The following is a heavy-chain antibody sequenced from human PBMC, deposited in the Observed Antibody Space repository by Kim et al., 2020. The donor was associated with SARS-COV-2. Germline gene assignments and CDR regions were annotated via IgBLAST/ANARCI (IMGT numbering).Heavy chain of an antibody. V-gene: IGHV4-61*01. CDR2: IYYSGST. J-gene: IGHJ5*02. CDR1: GGSVSSGSYY. CDR3: ATDSNWFDP. Sequence: SETLSLTCTVSGGSVSSGSYYWSWIRQPPGKGLEWIGYIYYSGSTNYNRSLKSRVTISVDTSKNQFSLKLSSVTAADTAVYYCATDSNWFDPWGQGILVT.